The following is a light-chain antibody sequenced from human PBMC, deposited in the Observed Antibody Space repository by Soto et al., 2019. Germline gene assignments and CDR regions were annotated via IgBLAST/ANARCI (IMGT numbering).Light chain of an antibody. CDR1: SSDVGGYNY. V-gene: IGLV2-14*01. Sequence: QSALTQPASVSGSPGQSITISCTGTSSDVGGYNYVSWYQQHPGKAPKLMIYEVSKRPSGVSNRFSGSKSGNTASLTISGLQAEEEADYYCSSYTSSSTVVFGGGTKLTVL. J-gene: IGLJ2*01. CDR2: EVS. CDR3: SSYTSSSTVV.